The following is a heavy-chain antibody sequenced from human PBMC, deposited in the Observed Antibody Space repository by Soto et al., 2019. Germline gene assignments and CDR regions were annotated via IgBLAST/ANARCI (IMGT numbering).Heavy chain of an antibody. J-gene: IGHJ6*02. V-gene: IGHV1-69*13. CDR3: ARGGAIFGVVIRVGYYYGMDV. CDR2: IIPIFGTA. Sequence: SVKVSCKASGGTFSSYAISWVRQAPGQGLEWMGGIIPIFGTANYAQKFQGRATITADESTSTAYMELSSLRSEDTAVYYCARGGAIFGVVIRVGYYYGMDVWGQGTTVTVSS. D-gene: IGHD3-3*01. CDR1: GGTFSSYA.